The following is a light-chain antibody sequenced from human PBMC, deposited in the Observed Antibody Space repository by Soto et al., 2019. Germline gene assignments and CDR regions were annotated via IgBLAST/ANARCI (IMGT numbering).Light chain of an antibody. Sequence: QSALTQPASVSGSPGQSITISCTGTRSDIGGYNYVSWYQQHASKAPKLIIYEVSHRPSGVSNRFSGSKSGSAASLTISGLQAEDEADYYCSSYTSRSTIVFGGGTKLTVL. J-gene: IGLJ2*01. CDR2: EVS. CDR1: RSDIGGYNY. CDR3: SSYTSRSTIV. V-gene: IGLV2-14*01.